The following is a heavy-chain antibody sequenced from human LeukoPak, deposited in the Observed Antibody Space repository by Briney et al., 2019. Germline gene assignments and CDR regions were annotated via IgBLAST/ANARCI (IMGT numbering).Heavy chain of an antibody. V-gene: IGHV1-8*03. J-gene: IGHJ4*02. CDR3: ARRRGYAYDY. D-gene: IGHD2-2*01. CDR2: MNPNSGNT. Sequence: ASVKVSCKASGYTFTSYDINWVRHATGQGREWMGWMNPNSGNTGYAQKFQGRVTITRNTTISTAYMELSSLRSEDTAVYYCARRRGYAYDYWGQGTLVTVSS. CDR1: GYTFTSYD.